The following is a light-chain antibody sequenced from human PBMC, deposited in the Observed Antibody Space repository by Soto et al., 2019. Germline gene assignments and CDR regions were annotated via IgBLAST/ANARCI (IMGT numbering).Light chain of an antibody. V-gene: IGLV2-18*02. CDR3: SSYTSSSTLYV. CDR1: SSDVGSYNR. Sequence: QSVLTQPPSVSGSPGQSVTISCTGTSSDVGSYNRVSWYQQPPGTAPKLMIYEVSNRPSGVPDRFSGSKSGNTASLTISGLQAEDEADYYCSSYTSSSTLYVFGTGT. J-gene: IGLJ1*01. CDR2: EVS.